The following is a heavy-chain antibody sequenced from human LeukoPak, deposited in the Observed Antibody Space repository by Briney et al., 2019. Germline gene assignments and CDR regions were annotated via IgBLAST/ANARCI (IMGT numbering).Heavy chain of an antibody. J-gene: IGHJ4*02. CDR3: ARAAGELLPFDYFDY. CDR2: ISGTGAGT. Sequence: SGGSLRLSCAASGFTFSSYAMSWVRQAPGKGLEWVSAISGTGAGTYYADSAKGRFTISRDNVKNSLYLQMHSLRAEDTAVYYCARAAGELLPFDYFDYWGQGTLVTVSS. D-gene: IGHD3-10*01. V-gene: IGHV3-23*01. CDR1: GFTFSSYA.